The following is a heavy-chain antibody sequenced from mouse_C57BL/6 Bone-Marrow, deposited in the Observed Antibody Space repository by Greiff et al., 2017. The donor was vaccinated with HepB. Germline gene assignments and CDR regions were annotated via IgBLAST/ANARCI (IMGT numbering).Heavy chain of an antibody. CDR3: ARDPIYYYGSSYAMDY. J-gene: IGHJ4*01. CDR1: GFTFSSYA. D-gene: IGHD1-1*01. V-gene: IGHV5-4*01. CDR2: ISDGGSYT. Sequence: DVHLVESGGGLVKHGGSLKLSCAASGFTFSSYAMSWVRQTPEKRLEWVATISDGGSYTYYPDNVKGRFTISRDNAKNNLYLQMSHLKSEDTAMYYCARDPIYYYGSSYAMDYWGQGTSVTVSS.